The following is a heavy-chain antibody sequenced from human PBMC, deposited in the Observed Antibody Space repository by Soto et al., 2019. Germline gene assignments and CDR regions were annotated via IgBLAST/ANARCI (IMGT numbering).Heavy chain of an antibody. D-gene: IGHD2-2*01. CDR1: GGSFSGYY. CDR3: ARGLGRVPATMMDV. V-gene: IGHV4-34*01. J-gene: IGHJ6*02. CDR2: INHSGST. Sequence: PWETLSLTCAVYGGSFSGYYWSWIRQPPGKGLEWIGEINHSGSTNYNPSLKSRVTISVDTSKNQFSLKLSSVTAADTAVYYCARGLGRVPATMMDVWGQGTTVT.